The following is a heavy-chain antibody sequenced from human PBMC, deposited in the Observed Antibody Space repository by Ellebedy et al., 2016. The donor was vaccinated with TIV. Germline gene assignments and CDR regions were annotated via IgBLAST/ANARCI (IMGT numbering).Heavy chain of an antibody. V-gene: IGHV1-46*01. D-gene: IGHD4-23*01. Sequence: ASVKVSCKASGYTFTSYYIHWVRQAPGQGLEWMGRINPSGGSTIYAQRFQGRLTTTIDTSTTTAYMELSSMRSDDTAVYYCAKEDGGKNIFSFDYWGRGTLVTVSS. CDR3: AKEDGGKNIFSFDY. CDR1: GYTFTSYY. J-gene: IGHJ4*02. CDR2: INPSGGST.